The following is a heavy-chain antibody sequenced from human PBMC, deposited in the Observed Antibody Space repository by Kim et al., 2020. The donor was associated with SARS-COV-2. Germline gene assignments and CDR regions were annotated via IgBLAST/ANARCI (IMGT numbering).Heavy chain of an antibody. Sequence: SVKVSCKASGFTFTSSAVQWVRQARGQRLEWIGWIVVGSGNTNYAQKFQERVTITRDMSTSTAYMELSSLRSEDTAVYYCAADYYYGSGSYYSGYYYYGMDVWGQGTTVTVSS. V-gene: IGHV1-58*01. CDR1: GFTFTSSA. CDR2: IVVGSGNT. CDR3: AADYYYGSGSYYSGYYYYGMDV. J-gene: IGHJ6*02. D-gene: IGHD3-10*01.